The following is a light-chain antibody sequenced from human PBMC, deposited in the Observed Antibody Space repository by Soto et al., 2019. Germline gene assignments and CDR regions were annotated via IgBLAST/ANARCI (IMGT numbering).Light chain of an antibody. CDR2: GNS. Sequence: QSVLTQPPSVSGAPGPRVTLSFTGSSSNIGAGYDVHWYQQLPGTAPKRLISGNSNRPSGVPDRFSGSKSGTSASLAITGLQAEDEADYYCQSYDSSLSGLYVFGTGTKGTV. J-gene: IGLJ1*01. CDR3: QSYDSSLSGLYV. V-gene: IGLV1-40*01. CDR1: SSNIGAGYD.